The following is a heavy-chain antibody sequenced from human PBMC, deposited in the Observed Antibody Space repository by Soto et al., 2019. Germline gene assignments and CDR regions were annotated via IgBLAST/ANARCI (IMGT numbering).Heavy chain of an antibody. CDR2: IGASDDIT. CDR3: AKDDFTDRGDDYFDY. CDR1: GFSFTNFA. Sequence: GGSLRLSCAASGFSFTNFAMSWVRQAPGKGLEWVAGIGASDDITWYADSVKGRLSISRDNSKITLYLQLNSLRFEDTAVYYCAKDDFTDRGDDYFDYWGPGTLVTVSS. J-gene: IGHJ4*02. V-gene: IGHV3-23*01. D-gene: IGHD2-21*02.